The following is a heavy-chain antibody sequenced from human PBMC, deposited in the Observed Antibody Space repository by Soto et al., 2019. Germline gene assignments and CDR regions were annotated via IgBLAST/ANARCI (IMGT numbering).Heavy chain of an antibody. D-gene: IGHD2-8*01. CDR2: IYYSGST. CDR3: ARPLLGYCTNGVCPIWYHWFDP. V-gene: IGHV4-39*01. J-gene: IGHJ5*02. CDR1: GGSISSSSCC. Sequence: SETQSLPSSVLGGSISSSSCCCGLIRQPPGKGLAWSGSIYYSGSTYYNPSLKSRVTISVDTFKNQFSLKLSSVTAADTAVYYCARPLLGYCTNGVCPIWYHWFDPWGQGTLVTVSS.